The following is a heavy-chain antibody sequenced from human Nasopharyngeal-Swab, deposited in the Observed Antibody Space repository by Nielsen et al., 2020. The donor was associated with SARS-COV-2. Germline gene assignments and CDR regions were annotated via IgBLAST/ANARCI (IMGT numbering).Heavy chain of an antibody. J-gene: IGHJ6*02. CDR2: IIPILGIA. D-gene: IGHD2-15*01. Sequence: SVKVSCKASGGTFSSYAISWMRQAPGQGLEWMGRIIPILGIANYAQKFQGRVTITADKSTSTAYMELSSLRSEDTAVYYCARSIGYCSGGSCYSGSHYYGMDVWGQGTTVTVSS. CDR3: ARSIGYCSGGSCYSGSHYYGMDV. CDR1: GGTFSSYA. V-gene: IGHV1-69*04.